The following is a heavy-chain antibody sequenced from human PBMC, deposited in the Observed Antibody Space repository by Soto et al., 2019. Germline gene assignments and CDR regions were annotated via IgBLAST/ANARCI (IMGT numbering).Heavy chain of an antibody. CDR1: GGTFSSYA. CDR3: ARDQGPPATTGDRYYGMDV. D-gene: IGHD2-2*01. V-gene: IGHV1-69*01. J-gene: IGHJ6*02. CDR2: IIPIFGTA. Sequence: QVQLVQSGAEVKKPGSSVKVSCKASGGTFSSYAISWVRQAPGQGLEWMGGIIPIFGTANYAQKFQGRVTITADESTSTAYMELSSLRSEDTAVYYCARDQGPPATTGDRYYGMDVWGQGTTVTVSS.